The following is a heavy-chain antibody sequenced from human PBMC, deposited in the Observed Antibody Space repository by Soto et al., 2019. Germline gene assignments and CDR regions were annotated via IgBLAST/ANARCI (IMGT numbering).Heavy chain of an antibody. CDR3: TRDLNHDCGP. Sequence: EVYLVESGGDLVQPGGSLRLSCVASGFTFSDYWMTWVRQTPGKGLEGVANMNPDGSEQYYLDSVKGRFTISRDNAKNSLYLQMNSLRGEDTAVYYCTRDLNHDCGPWGQGTQVIVSS. CDR1: GFTFSDYW. J-gene: IGHJ5*02. V-gene: IGHV3-7*04. CDR2: MNPDGSEQ. D-gene: IGHD2-21*01.